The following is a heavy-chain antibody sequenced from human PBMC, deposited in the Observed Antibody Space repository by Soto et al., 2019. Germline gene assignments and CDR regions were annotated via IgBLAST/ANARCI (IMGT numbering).Heavy chain of an antibody. CDR2: ITPIFSTT. CDR1: GGTFSSDV. Sequence: GASVKVSCKASGGTFSSDVINWVRQAPGQGLEWMGGITPIFSTTKHAQKFQGRVTVTTDESASTVYLELSSLRSEDTAVYYCATGPLYASGVANYWGQGALVTVSS. D-gene: IGHD3-10*01. V-gene: IGHV1-69*05. J-gene: IGHJ4*02. CDR3: ATGPLYASGVANY.